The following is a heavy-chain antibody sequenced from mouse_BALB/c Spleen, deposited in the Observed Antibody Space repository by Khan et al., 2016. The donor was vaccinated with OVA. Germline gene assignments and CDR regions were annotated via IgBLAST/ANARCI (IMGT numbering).Heavy chain of an antibody. CDR1: GYSITSGYF. CDR2: IRYDGDS. CDR3: ARGGSSGPAWFAY. D-gene: IGHD3-1*01. J-gene: IGHJ3*01. V-gene: IGHV3-6*02. Sequence: EVQLQESGPGLVKPSQSLSLTCSVTGYSITSGYFWNWIRQFPGNNLEWMGYIRYDGDSNYNPSLKNRISITRDTSKKQYFLKLNSVPPEDTATYYCARGGSSGPAWFAYWGQGTLVTVSA.